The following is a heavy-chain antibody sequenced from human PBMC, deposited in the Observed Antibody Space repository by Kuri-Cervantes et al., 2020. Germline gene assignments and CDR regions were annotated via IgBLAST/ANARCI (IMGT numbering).Heavy chain of an antibody. CDR1: GFTFSSYG. Sequence: GESLKISCAVSGFTFSSYGMHWVRQAPGKGLEWVANIKQDGSEKYYVDSVKGRFTISRDNAKNSLYLQMNSLRAEDTAVYYCARDRYHYDSSGYSEIYYFDYWSQGTLVTVSS. V-gene: IGHV3-7*01. J-gene: IGHJ4*02. CDR2: IKQDGSEK. D-gene: IGHD3-22*01. CDR3: ARDRYHYDSSGYSEIYYFDY.